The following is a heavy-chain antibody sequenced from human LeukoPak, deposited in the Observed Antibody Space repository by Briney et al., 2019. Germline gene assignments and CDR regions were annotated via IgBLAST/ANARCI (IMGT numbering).Heavy chain of an antibody. CDR2: INHSGST. CDR1: GGSFSGYY. D-gene: IGHD3-10*01. V-gene: IGHV4-34*01. J-gene: IGHJ6*02. Sequence: SETLSLTCAVYGGSFSGYYWSWIRQLPGKGLEWIGEINHSGSTNYNPSLKSRVTISVDTSKNQFSLKLSSVTAADTAVYYCARGVVRGVNPYYYYYGMDVWGQGTTVTVSS. CDR3: ARGVVRGVNPYYYYYGMDV.